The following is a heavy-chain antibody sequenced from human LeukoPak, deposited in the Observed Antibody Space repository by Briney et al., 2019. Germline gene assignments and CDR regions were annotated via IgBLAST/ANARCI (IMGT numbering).Heavy chain of an antibody. CDR2: IIPIFGTA. D-gene: IGHD3-22*01. Sequence: SVKVSCKASGGTFSSYAISWVRQAPGQGLEWMGGIIPIFGTANYAQKFQGRVTITTDESTSTAYMELSSLRSEDTAVYYCARSARVNPMLPPSGYYGEGVDYFDYWGQGTLVTVSS. V-gene: IGHV1-69*05. CDR3: ARSARVNPMLPPSGYYGEGVDYFDY. CDR1: GGTFSSYA. J-gene: IGHJ4*02.